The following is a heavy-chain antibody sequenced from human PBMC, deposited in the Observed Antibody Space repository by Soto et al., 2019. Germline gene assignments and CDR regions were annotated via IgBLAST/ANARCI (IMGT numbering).Heavy chain of an antibody. CDR3: ARVLDGNWFDP. CDR1: GVSIRSSTYY. Sequence: SETLSLTCSVSGVSIRSSTYYWGWIRQPPGKGLEWIGNMYYSGSTYYSPSLESRVTKSVDTSKNQFSLKLSSVTAADTAVYYCARVLDGNWFDPWGQGTLVTVS. J-gene: IGHJ5*02. CDR2: MYYSGST. V-gene: IGHV4-39*01.